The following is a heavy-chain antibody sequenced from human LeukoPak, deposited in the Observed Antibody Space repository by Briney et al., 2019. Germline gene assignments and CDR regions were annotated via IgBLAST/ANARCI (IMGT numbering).Heavy chain of an antibody. CDR3: ARGLVRWLADYYYYYGMDV. Sequence: ASVKVCCKASGYTFTGYYMHWVRQAPGQGLEWMGWINPNSGGTNYAQKFQGRVTMTRDTSISTAYMELSRLRSDDTAVYYCARGLVRWLADYYYYYGMDVWGQGTTVTVSS. D-gene: IGHD6-19*01. J-gene: IGHJ6*02. V-gene: IGHV1-2*02. CDR2: INPNSGGT. CDR1: GYTFTGYY.